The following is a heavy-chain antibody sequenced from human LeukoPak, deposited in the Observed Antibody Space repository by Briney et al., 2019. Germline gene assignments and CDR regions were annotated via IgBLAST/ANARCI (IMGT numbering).Heavy chain of an antibody. J-gene: IGHJ6*03. Sequence: SETLSLTCTVSGGSFSSSSSYWGWIRQPPGKGLEWIGSIYYSGSAYYNPSLKSRVTMSVDTSKNQFSLKLSSVTAADTAVYYCARRIRNYYYMDVWGKGTTVTVSS. CDR3: ARRIRNYYYMDV. CDR2: IYYSGSA. V-gene: IGHV4-39*01. D-gene: IGHD2-15*01. CDR1: GGSFSSSSSY.